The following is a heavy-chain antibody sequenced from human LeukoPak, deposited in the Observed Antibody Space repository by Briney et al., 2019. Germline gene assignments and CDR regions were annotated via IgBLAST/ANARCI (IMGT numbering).Heavy chain of an antibody. Sequence: PGGSLRLSCTASGFTFSTYWMSWVRQAPGKGLEWVANIKEDGSEIFYVDSVKGRFTISRDNTKTSLYLQMNSLRAEDTAVYYCAKAPVTTCSGAYCYPFDYWSQGTLVTVSS. CDR3: AKAPVTTCSGAYCYPFDY. CDR1: GFTFSTYW. J-gene: IGHJ4*02. V-gene: IGHV3-7*01. D-gene: IGHD2-15*01. CDR2: IKEDGSEI.